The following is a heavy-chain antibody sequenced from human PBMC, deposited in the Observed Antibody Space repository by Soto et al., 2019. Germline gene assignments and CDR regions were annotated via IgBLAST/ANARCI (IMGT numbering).Heavy chain of an antibody. CDR2: IYYSGST. CDR1: GGSISSGGYY. J-gene: IGHJ4*02. Sequence: QVQLQESGPGLVKPSQTLSLTCTVSGGSISSGGYYWSWIRQHPGKGLEWIGYIYYSGSTYYNPSLKSRATISVDTSKNQFSLKLSSVTAADTAVYYCARERGPSVVVAATIDYWGQGTLVTVSS. D-gene: IGHD2-15*01. CDR3: ARERGPSVVVAATIDY. V-gene: IGHV4-31*03.